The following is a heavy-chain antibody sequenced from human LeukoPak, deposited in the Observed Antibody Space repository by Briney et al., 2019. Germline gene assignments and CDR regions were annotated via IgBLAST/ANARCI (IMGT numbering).Heavy chain of an antibody. CDR3: ARDRVAAAGTGNWFDP. CDR2: ISSSSSYI. D-gene: IGHD6-13*01. Sequence: ETLSLTCSVSGYSISSGYYWGWIRQPPGKGLEWVSSISSSSSYIYYADSVKGRFTISRDNAKNSLYLQMNSLRAEDTAVYYCARDRVAAAGTGNWFDPWGQGTLVTVSS. V-gene: IGHV3-21*01. J-gene: IGHJ5*02. CDR1: GYSISSGYY.